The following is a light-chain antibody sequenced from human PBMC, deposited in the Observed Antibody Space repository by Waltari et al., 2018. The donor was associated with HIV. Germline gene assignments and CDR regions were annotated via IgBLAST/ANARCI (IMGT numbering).Light chain of an antibody. J-gene: IGLJ2*01. CDR2: QDR. Sequence: SYELAQPPSVSVSPGPTASITCSGDKLGNKLAAWYQQKPGQSPVVVMYQDRSRPSGIPERFSGSNSGNTATLTISGTQAMDEADYYCQAWDSSTVVFGGGTKLTVL. CDR3: QAWDSSTVV. CDR1: KLGNKL. V-gene: IGLV3-1*01.